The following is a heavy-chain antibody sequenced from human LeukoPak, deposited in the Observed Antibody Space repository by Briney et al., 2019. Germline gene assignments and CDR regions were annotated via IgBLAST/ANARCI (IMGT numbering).Heavy chain of an antibody. CDR1: GGSISSYY. CDR2: IYYSGST. D-gene: IGHD2-15*01. Sequence: SETLSLTCTVSGGSISSYYWSWVRQPPGKGLEWIGYIYYSGSTNYNPSLKRRVNISVEKSKNQFSLKLSSVTAADTAVYYCARHGGGSWFYPWGQGTLVTVSS. V-gene: IGHV4-59*08. J-gene: IGHJ5*02. CDR3: ARHGGGSWFYP.